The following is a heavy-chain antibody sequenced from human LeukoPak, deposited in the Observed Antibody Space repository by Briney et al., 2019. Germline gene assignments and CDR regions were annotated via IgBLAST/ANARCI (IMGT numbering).Heavy chain of an antibody. Sequence: ASVKVSCKASGYTFTTYYIHWVRQAPGQGLEWMGIINPSGGSTNYAQKFQGRVTMTRDTSTSTVYMELSGLTSEDTAVYYCARGHMVRGVIIPDDXWGQGTLVTV. CDR2: INPSGGST. J-gene: IGHJ4*02. CDR3: ARGHMVRGVIIPDDX. D-gene: IGHD3-10*01. V-gene: IGHV1-46*01. CDR1: GYTFTTYY.